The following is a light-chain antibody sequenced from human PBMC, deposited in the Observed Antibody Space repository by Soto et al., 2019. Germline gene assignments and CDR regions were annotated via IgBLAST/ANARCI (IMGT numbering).Light chain of an antibody. V-gene: IGKV1-39*01. CDR3: QQSSSTLWT. J-gene: IGKJ1*01. Sequence: DIQMTQSPSSLSASVGDRVTITCRASQSISSYLNWYQQKPGKAPKLLIYAASSLQSGVPSTFSGSGSGTDFTLTISSLQPEDFAPYYCQQSSSTLWTFGQGTKVEIK. CDR1: QSISSY. CDR2: AAS.